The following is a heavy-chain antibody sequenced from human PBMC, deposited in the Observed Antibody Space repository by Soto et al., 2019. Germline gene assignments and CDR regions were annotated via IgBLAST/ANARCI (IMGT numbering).Heavy chain of an antibody. CDR2: INPSGGST. V-gene: IGHV1-46*01. J-gene: IGHJ5*02. CDR3: ARDRPSGYSYGLPFNWFDP. CDR1: GYTFTSYY. D-gene: IGHD5-18*01. Sequence: ASVKVSCEASGYTFTSYYMHWVRQAPGQGLEWMGIINPSGGSTSYAQKFQGRVTMTRDTSTSTVYMELSSLRSEDTAVYYCARDRPSGYSYGLPFNWFDPWGQGTLVTVSS.